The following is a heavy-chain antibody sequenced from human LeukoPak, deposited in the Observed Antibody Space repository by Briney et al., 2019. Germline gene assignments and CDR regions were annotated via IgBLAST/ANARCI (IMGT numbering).Heavy chain of an antibody. V-gene: IGHV4-61*02. CDR3: ARDLLLLSSGRHQQNKNYFDY. CDR2: IYTSGST. Sequence: RSETLSLTCTVSGGSISSGSYYWSWIRQPAGKGLEWIGRIYTSGSTNYNPSLKSRVTISVDTSKNQFSLKLSSVTAADTAVYYCARDLLLLSSGRHQQNKNYFDYWGQGTLVTVSS. D-gene: IGHD3-22*01. J-gene: IGHJ4*02. CDR1: GGSISSGSYY.